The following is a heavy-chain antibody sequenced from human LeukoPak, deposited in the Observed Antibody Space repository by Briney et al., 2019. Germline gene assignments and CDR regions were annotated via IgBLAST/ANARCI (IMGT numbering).Heavy chain of an antibody. V-gene: IGHV3-13*01. J-gene: IGHJ4*02. D-gene: IGHD3-9*01. CDR3: ARALNDYDILTGPFDY. Sequence: PGGSLRLSCAASGFTFGSYDMHWVRQATGKGLEWVSAIGTAGDTYYPGSVKGRFTISRENAKNSLYLQMNSLRAGDTAVYYCARALNDYDILTGPFDYWGQGTLVTVSS. CDR2: IGTAGDT. CDR1: GFTFGSYD.